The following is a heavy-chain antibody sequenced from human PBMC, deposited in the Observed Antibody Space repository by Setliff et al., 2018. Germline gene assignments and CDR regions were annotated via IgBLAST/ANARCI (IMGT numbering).Heavy chain of an antibody. CDR3: GRGFSRIEGWGNWFDP. Sequence: SETLSLTCTVSGGSISTYYWSWIRRPAGKGLEWIGRVYYRGDTYYNASLKGRLTISVDTAQNHFSLRLTSVTAADTAVYYCGRGFSRIEGWGNWFDPWGQGILVTVSS. D-gene: IGHD2-15*01. J-gene: IGHJ5*02. CDR1: GGSISTYY. CDR2: VYYRGDT. V-gene: IGHV4-59*05.